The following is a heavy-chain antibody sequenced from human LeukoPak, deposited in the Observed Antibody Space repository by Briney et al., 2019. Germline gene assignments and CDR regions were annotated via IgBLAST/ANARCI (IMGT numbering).Heavy chain of an antibody. Sequence: SETLSLTCAVYGGSFSGYYWSWIRQPPGKGLEWIGEINHSGSTNYNPSLKRLGTISVDTSKNQFSLKLSSVTAADTAVYYCARVITYYDILTGYSYYFDYWGQGTLVTVSS. D-gene: IGHD3-9*01. CDR3: ARVITYYDILTGYSYYFDY. CDR2: INHSGST. J-gene: IGHJ4*02. V-gene: IGHV4-34*01. CDR1: GGSFSGYY.